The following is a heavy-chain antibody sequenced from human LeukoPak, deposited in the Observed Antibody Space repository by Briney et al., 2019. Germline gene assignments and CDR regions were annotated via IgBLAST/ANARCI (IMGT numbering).Heavy chain of an antibody. V-gene: IGHV3-30*18. D-gene: IGHD2-15*01. CDR1: GFTFSSYG. CDR2: ISYDGSNK. Sequence: GGSLRLSCAASGFTFSSYGMHWVRQAPGKGLEWVAVISYDGSNKYYADSVKGRFTISRDNSKNTLYLQMNSLRAEDTAVYYCAKDILAGYFDYWGQGTLVTVSS. J-gene: IGHJ4*02. CDR3: AKDILAGYFDY.